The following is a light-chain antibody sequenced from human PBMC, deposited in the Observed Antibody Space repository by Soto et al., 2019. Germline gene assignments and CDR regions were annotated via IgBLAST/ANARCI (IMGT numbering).Light chain of an antibody. CDR2: RDD. CDR1: SSNVEPNY. CDR3: AVWDNVLRGL. J-gene: IGLJ3*02. V-gene: IGLV1-47*01. Sequence: QAVVTQPPSVSGTSGQRVIITCSGTSSNVEPNYVYWYQHLPGTAPRLLIYRDDQRPSGIPDRFSASKSGTSASLTISGLRSEDEAVYYCAVWDNVLRGLFAGGTKLTVL.